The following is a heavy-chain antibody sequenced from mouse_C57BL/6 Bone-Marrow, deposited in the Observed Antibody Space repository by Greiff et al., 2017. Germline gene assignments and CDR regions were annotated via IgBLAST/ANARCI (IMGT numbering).Heavy chain of an antibody. CDR1: GFNIKDYY. D-gene: IGHD1-1*01. V-gene: IGHV14-2*01. CDR2: IDPEDGET. CDR3: TRSLIYYGTNY. Sequence: EVQLQQSGAELVKPGASVKLSCTASGFNIKDYYIHWVKQRTEQGLEWIGRIDPEDGETKYAPKFQDKATITADTSSNTAYLQLSSLTSEETAVYYSTRSLIYYGTNYWGQGTTLTVSS. J-gene: IGHJ2*01.